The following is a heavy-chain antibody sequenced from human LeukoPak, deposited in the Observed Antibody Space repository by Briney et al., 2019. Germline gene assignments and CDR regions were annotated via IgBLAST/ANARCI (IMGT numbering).Heavy chain of an antibody. Sequence: GGSLRLSCAASGFTFSNYCMTWVRQVPGKGLEWVASIKQDGSEKYFPDSVKGRFTISRDNAENSLYLQMNSLRAEDTAVYYCARVYYQDSGTSYRHLDYWGQGTLVTVSS. CDR1: GFTFSNYC. CDR2: IKQDGSEK. D-gene: IGHD3-22*01. J-gene: IGHJ4*02. CDR3: ARVYYQDSGTSYRHLDY. V-gene: IGHV3-7*01.